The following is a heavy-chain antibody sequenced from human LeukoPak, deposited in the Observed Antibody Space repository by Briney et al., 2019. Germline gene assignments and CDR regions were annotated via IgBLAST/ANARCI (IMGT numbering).Heavy chain of an antibody. D-gene: IGHD6-13*01. J-gene: IGHJ4*02. CDR3: ARGGAAAGTRGNDY. CDR2: ISSSGAST. CDR1: GSTFTTYA. Sequence: GGSLRLSCAASGSTFTTYAMHWVRQAPGKGLEYVSAISSSGASTYYADSVKGRFTISRDNSKNTLYLQMGSLRAEDMGVYYCARGGAAAGTRGNDYWGQGTLVTVSS. V-gene: IGHV3-64*02.